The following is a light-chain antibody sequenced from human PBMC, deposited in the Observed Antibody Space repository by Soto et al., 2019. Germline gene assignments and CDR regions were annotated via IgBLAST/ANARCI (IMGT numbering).Light chain of an antibody. Sequence: QSALTQPASVSGSPGQSIIISCTGTSSDVGSYNFVSWYQQHPGKAPKLMIYEVSKRPSGVSNRFSGSKSGNTASLTTAGLQPEDEADYYCCSYAGNSGVFGGGTKLTV. V-gene: IGLV2-23*02. J-gene: IGLJ3*02. CDR1: SSDVGSYNF. CDR2: EVS. CDR3: CSYAGNSGV.